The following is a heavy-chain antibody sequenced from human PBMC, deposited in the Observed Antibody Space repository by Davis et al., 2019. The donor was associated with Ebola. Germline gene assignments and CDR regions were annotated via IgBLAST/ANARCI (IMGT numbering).Heavy chain of an antibody. V-gene: IGHV4-34*01. CDR2: IYHSGST. CDR1: GGSISSYY. D-gene: IGHD2-8*01. CDR3: ARQEALYYPGDS. Sequence: SETLSLTCTVSGGSISSYYWSWIRQPPGKGLEWIGEIYHSGSTNYNPSLKSRVTISVDTSKNQFSLKLSSVTAADTAVYYCARQEALYYPGDSWGQGALVTVSS. J-gene: IGHJ4*02.